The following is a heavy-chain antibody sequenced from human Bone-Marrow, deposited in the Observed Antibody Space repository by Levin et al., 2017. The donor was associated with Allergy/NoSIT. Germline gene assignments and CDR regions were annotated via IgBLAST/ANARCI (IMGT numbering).Heavy chain of an antibody. D-gene: IGHD4-17*01. CDR1: GGSINSDSYY. V-gene: IGHV4-39*01. Sequence: PGGSLRLSCTVSGGSINSDSYYWGWIRQPPGKGLQFIGNIYYTGSTYYNPSLKGRVTISADRSKNQFSLKLTSVTAADTAMYYCARPNTVTLLYAFDLWGQGTMATVSS. CDR2: IYYTGST. CDR3: ARPNTVTLLYAFDL. J-gene: IGHJ3*01.